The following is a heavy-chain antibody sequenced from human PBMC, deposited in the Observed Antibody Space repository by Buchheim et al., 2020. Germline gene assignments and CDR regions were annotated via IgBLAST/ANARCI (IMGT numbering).Heavy chain of an antibody. V-gene: IGHV3-33*01. CDR1: GFTFSSYG. Sequence: QVQLVESGGGVVQPGRSLRLSCAASGFTFSSYGMHWVRQAPGKGLEWVAVIWYDGSNKYYADSVKGRFTISRDNSKNTLYLQMNSLKTEDTAVYYCTTEATIFGGRGYYYGMDVWGQGTT. CDR3: TTEATIFGGRGYYYGMDV. J-gene: IGHJ6*02. D-gene: IGHD3-3*01. CDR2: IWYDGSNK.